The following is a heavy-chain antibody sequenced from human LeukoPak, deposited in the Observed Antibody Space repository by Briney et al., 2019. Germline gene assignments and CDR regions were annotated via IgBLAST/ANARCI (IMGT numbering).Heavy chain of an antibody. Sequence: ASVKVSCKASGYTFTGYYMHWVRQAPGQGLEWMGWINPNSGGTNYAQKFQGRVTMTRDTSISTAYMELSRLRSDDTAVYYCAREPGDSPSSSSGWYGSDPSFDYWGQGTLVTVSS. CDR2: INPNSGGT. J-gene: IGHJ4*02. V-gene: IGHV1-2*02. CDR3: AREPGDSPSSSSGWYGSDPSFDY. CDR1: GYTFTGYY. D-gene: IGHD6-19*01.